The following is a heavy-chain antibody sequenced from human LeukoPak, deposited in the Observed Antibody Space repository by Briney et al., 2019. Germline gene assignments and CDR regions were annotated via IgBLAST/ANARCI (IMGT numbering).Heavy chain of an antibody. CDR2: TYHSGST. J-gene: IGHJ4*02. V-gene: IGHV4-30-2*01. CDR1: GGSISSGGYS. D-gene: IGHD1-26*01. CDR3: ARGTSGSPFDY. Sequence: SETLSLTCAVSGGSISSGGYSWSWIRQPPGKGLEWIGYTYHSGSTYYNPSLKSRVTISVDRSKNQFSLKLSSVTAADTAVYYCARGTSGSPFDYWGQGTLVTVSS.